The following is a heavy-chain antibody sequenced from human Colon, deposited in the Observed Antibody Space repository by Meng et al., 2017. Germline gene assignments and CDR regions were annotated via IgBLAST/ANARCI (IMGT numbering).Heavy chain of an antibody. CDR1: GGSIRSTNW. Sequence: QGALQGSGPGRVKPSGTLSLTCAVSGGSIRSTNWWSWVRQPPGKGLEWIGEISQSGSSNYSPSLKSRVTMSLDKFKNHFFLNLSSVSAADTAVYYCAREDGSIGFTPAGQWGQGTLVTVSS. D-gene: IGHD1-26*01. CDR3: AREDGSIGFTPAGQ. V-gene: IGHV4-4*02. J-gene: IGHJ1*01. CDR2: ISQSGSS.